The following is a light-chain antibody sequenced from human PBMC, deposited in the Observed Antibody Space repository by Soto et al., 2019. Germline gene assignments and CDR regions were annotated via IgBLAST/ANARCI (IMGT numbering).Light chain of an antibody. CDR1: PSTSNW. CDR2: DAS. V-gene: IGKV1-5*01. CDR3: QQYNTYSRT. J-gene: IGKJ1*01. Sequence: DIQMTQSPSTLSASVGDRVTITCRASPSTSNWLAWYQQKPVKAPKLLIYDASSLESGVPSRFSGSGSWSEFTLTITSLQPDDFATYYCQQYNTYSRTFGQGTKVDIK.